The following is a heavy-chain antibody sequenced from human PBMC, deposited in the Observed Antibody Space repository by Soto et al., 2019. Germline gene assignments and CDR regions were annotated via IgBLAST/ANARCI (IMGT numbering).Heavy chain of an antibody. CDR1: GFTFSSYG. Sequence: QVQLVESGGGVIQPGRSLRLSCAASGFTFSSYGMHWVRQAPGKGLEWVAVISYDGSNKYYADSVKGRFTISRDNSKNTLYLQMNSLRAEDTAVYYCAKDLRYDYGTPWGQGTLVTVSS. CDR3: AKDLRYDYGTP. J-gene: IGHJ5*02. CDR2: ISYDGSNK. V-gene: IGHV3-30*18. D-gene: IGHD3-16*01.